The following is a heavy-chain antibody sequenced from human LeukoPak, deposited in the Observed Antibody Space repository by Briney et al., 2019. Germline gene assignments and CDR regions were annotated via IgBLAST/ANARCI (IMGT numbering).Heavy chain of an antibody. CDR2: IQSRTYGGTT. D-gene: IGHD2-2*01. V-gene: IGHV3-49*04. CDR3: TASDHLYCSSISCHFDY. J-gene: IGHJ4*02. Sequence: GGSLRLSCTASGFTFGDYAMSWVRQAPGKGLEWVGFIQSRTYGGTTQYAASVKGRFTISRDDSKSIAYLQMNGLKTEDTAVYYCTASDHLYCSSISCHFDYWGQGTLVTVSS. CDR1: GFTFGDYA.